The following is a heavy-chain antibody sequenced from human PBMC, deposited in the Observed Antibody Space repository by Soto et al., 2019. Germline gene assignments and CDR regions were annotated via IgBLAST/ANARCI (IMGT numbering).Heavy chain of an antibody. CDR2: ISYDGSNK. Sequence: GSLRLSCAASGFTFSSYAMHWVRQAPGKGLEWVAVISYDGSNKYYADSVKGRFTISRDNSKNTLYLQMNSLRAEDTAVYYCARGGGNPLRYFDYWGQGTLVTVSS. V-gene: IGHV3-30-3*01. D-gene: IGHD2-15*01. CDR3: ARGGGNPLRYFDY. CDR1: GFTFSSYA. J-gene: IGHJ4*02.